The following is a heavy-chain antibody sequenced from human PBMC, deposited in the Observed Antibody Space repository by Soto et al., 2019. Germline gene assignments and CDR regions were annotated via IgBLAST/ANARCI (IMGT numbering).Heavy chain of an antibody. CDR3: ARRGSGSYYDY. Sequence: EVQLLESGGGLVQPGGSLRLSCAASGFTFRSYAMRWVRQAPGMGLEWVSAISGSGDSTYYADSVKGRFTVYRDNSKNTLYLQMNSLRAEDTAVYYCARRGSGSYYDYWGQGTLVTVSS. D-gene: IGHD1-26*01. J-gene: IGHJ4*02. V-gene: IGHV3-23*01. CDR2: ISGSGDST. CDR1: GFTFRSYA.